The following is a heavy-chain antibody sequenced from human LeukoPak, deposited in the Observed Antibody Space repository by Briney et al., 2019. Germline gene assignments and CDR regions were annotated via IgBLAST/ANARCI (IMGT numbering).Heavy chain of an antibody. CDR2: INPNSGGT. J-gene: IGHJ3*02. CDR1: GYNFIAYY. Sequence: ASVKVSCKASGYNFIAYYMHWVRQAPGQGLEWMGWINPNSGGTNYAQKFQGRVTMTRDTSISTAYMELSRLRSDDTAVYYCARWFGELLDAFDIWGQGTMVTVSS. V-gene: IGHV1-2*02. D-gene: IGHD3-10*01. CDR3: ARWFGELLDAFDI.